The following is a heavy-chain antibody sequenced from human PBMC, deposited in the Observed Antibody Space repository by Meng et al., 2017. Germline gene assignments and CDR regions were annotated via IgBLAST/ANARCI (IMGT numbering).Heavy chain of an antibody. CDR3: AILSDPGFIDY. CDR2: IYHSGST. J-gene: IGHJ4*02. V-gene: IGHV4-4*02. Sequence: GSLRLSCAVSGGSISSSNWWSWVRQPPGKGLEWIGEIYHSGSTNYSPSLKSRVTISVDKSKNQFSLKLSSVTAADTAVYYCAILSDPGFIDYWGQGTLVTVSS. CDR1: GGSISSSNW. D-gene: IGHD2/OR15-2a*01.